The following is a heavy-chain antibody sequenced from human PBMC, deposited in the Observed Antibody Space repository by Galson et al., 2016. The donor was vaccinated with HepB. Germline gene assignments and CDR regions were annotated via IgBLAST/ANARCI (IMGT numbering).Heavy chain of an antibody. CDR1: GYKFARYW. D-gene: IGHD3/OR15-3a*01. V-gene: IGHV5-10-1*01. CDR3: ARLHRRDDFWTGLYVSDY. CDR2: IDPSDSYT. Sequence: QSGAEVKEPGGSLRISCKGSGYKFARYWITWVRQMPGKGLEWMGKIDPSDSYTSYSQSFQGHVTISVDKSINTTYLQWSGLKASDTAIYYCARLHRRDDFWTGLYVSDYWGQGTLVTVSS. J-gene: IGHJ4*02.